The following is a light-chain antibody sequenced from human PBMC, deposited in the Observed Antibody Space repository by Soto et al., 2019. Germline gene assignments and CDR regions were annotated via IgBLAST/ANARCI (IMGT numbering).Light chain of an antibody. V-gene: IGKV3-11*01. CDR1: QSVSSY. J-gene: IGKJ4*01. Sequence: EIVLTQSPATLSLSPGERATLSCRASQSVSSYLAWYQQKPGQAPRLLIYDASNRATGIPARFSGSGSGTDFTLTISSLEPEDFAVYYCQQRSNWPFTLTFGRGTKVEIK. CDR2: DAS. CDR3: QQRSNWPFTLT.